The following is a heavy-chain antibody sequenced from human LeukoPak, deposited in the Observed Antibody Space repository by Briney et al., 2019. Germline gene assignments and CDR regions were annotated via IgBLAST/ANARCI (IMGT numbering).Heavy chain of an antibody. J-gene: IGHJ4*02. CDR3: ARVKAARWHGDYLRFDY. Sequence: PSQTLSLTCTVSGGSISSGGYYWSWIRQHPGKGLEWIGYIYYSGSTYYNPSLKSRVTISVDTSKNQFSLKLSSVTAADTAVYYCARVKAARWHGDYLRFDYWGQGTLVTVSS. CDR2: IYYSGST. D-gene: IGHD4-17*01. CDR1: GGSISSGGYY. V-gene: IGHV4-31*03.